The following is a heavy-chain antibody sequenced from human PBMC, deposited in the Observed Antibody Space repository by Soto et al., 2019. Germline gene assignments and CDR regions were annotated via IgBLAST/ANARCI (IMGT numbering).Heavy chain of an antibody. CDR2: IIPIFGTA. Sequence: QVQLVQSGAEVKKPGSSVKVSCKASGGTFSSYAISWVRQAPGQGLEWMGGIIPIFGTANYAQKFQGRVTITADESTSTAYMELSNLRSEDTAVYYCASQMGVTGTYGMDVWGQGTTVTVSS. V-gene: IGHV1-69*12. D-gene: IGHD1-7*01. J-gene: IGHJ6*02. CDR3: ASQMGVTGTYGMDV. CDR1: GGTFSSYA.